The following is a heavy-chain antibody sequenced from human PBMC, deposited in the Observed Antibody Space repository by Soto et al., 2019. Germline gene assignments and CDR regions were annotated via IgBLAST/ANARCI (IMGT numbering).Heavy chain of an antibody. Sequence: GESLNLSCNVSGYSLTIYWIGWVRQMPGKGLEWMGIIYPGDSDTRYSPSFQGQVTISADKSISTAYLQWSSLKASDTAMYYCATTSGGYCSGGSCYSWVYGMDVWGQGTKVTVSS. J-gene: IGHJ6*02. CDR3: ATTSGGYCSGGSCYSWVYGMDV. V-gene: IGHV5-51*01. CDR2: IYPGDSDT. CDR1: GYSLTIYW. D-gene: IGHD2-15*01.